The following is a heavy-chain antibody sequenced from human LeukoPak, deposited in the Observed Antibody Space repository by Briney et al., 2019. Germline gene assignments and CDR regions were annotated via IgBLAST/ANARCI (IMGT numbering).Heavy chain of an antibody. CDR2: IIPIFGTA. CDR3: AREVGWLQTHNWFDP. V-gene: IGHV1-69*05. CDR1: GGTFSSYA. D-gene: IGHD5-24*01. J-gene: IGHJ5*02. Sequence: SVKVSCKASGGTFSSYAISWVRQAPGQGLEWMGGIIPIFGTANYAQKFQGRVTITTDESTSTAYMELSSLRSEDTAVYYCAREVGWLQTHNWFDPWGQGTLVTVSS.